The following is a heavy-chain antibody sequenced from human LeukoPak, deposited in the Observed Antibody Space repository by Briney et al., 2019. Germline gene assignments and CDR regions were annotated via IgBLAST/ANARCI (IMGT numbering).Heavy chain of an antibody. CDR1: GFTFSSYA. CDR3: AKDCRAWDSSSWNFDY. V-gene: IGHV3-30*02. J-gene: IGHJ4*02. Sequence: PGGSLRLSCAASGFTFSSYAMHWVRQAPGKGLEWVAFIRYDGSTKSYADSVKGQFTISRAHSKTTPYLQLHILRAEDTAVYYCAKDCRAWDSSSWNFDYWGQGTLVTASS. D-gene: IGHD6-13*01. CDR2: IRYDGSTK.